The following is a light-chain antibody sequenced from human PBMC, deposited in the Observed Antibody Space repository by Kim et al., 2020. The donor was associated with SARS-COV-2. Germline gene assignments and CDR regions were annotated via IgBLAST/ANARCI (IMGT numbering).Light chain of an antibody. CDR3: KQYYSTPHT. CDR1: QSVLYSSNNKNY. Sequence: DIVMTQSPDSLAVSLGERATINCKSSQSVLYSSNNKNYLAWYQQRPGQPPKLLIYWASTRESGVPDRFSGSGSGTDFTLTISSLQAEDVAVYYCKQYYSTPHTFGGGTKVDIK. V-gene: IGKV4-1*01. CDR2: WAS. J-gene: IGKJ4*01.